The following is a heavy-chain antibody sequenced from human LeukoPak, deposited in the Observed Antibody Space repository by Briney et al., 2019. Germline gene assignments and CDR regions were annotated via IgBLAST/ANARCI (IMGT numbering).Heavy chain of an antibody. CDR1: GYGFSFSN. J-gene: IGHJ4*02. CDR2: INPNSGGT. Sequence: GASVKVSLKCSGYGFSFSNICLRWDAHGQGLGWMALINPNSGGTNYAQKFQGRVTMTRDTSISTAYMKLNTRRQADTTVSQCARVETLVTNVDYWGEGTLVTVSS. CDR3: ARVETLVTNVDY. D-gene: IGHD2-21*02. V-gene: IGHV1-2*02.